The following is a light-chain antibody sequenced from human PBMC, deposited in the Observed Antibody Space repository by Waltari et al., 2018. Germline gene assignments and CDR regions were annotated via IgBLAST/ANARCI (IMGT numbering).Light chain of an antibody. J-gene: IGLJ2*01. CDR2: ANG. CDR3: QSYDSSLSGSV. Sequence: QSVLTQPPSVSGAPGQRVTISCTGSSYNIGTGSGVHWYQQLPGTAPKLLIYANGTRPSGVPDGFSGSQSGTSASLAITGLQAEDEADYYCQSYDSSLSGSVFGGGTKLTVL. V-gene: IGLV1-40*01. CDR1: SYNIGTGSG.